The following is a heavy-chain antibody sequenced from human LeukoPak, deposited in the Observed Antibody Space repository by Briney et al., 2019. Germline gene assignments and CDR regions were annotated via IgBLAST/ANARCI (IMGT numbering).Heavy chain of an antibody. V-gene: IGHV1-2*02. Sequence: ASVKVSCKAYGYTFTGYYIHWVRQAPGQGLEWMGWINPNSGDTNYAQKFQGRVTMTRDTSITTAYMELSSLRSDDTAVYYCARERGTARFDYWGQGTLVTVFS. CDR2: INPNSGDT. D-gene: IGHD5-18*01. J-gene: IGHJ4*02. CDR1: GYTFTGYY. CDR3: ARERGTARFDY.